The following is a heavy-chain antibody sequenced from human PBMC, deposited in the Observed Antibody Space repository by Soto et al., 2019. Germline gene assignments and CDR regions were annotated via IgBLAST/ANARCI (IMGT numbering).Heavy chain of an antibody. CDR3: ARSARDIVGVTPVL. CDR2: IIPIFGTA. J-gene: IGHJ4*02. V-gene: IGHV1-69*13. D-gene: IGHD2-21*02. Sequence: GASVKVSCKASGGTFSSYAISWVRQAPGQGLEWMGGIIPIFGTANYAQKFQGRVTITADESTSTAYMELSSLRSEDTAVYYCARSARDIVGVTPVLWGQGTLVTVSS. CDR1: GGTFSSYA.